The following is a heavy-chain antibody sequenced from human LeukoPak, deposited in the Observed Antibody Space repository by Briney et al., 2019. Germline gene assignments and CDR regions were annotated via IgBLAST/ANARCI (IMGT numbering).Heavy chain of an antibody. J-gene: IGHJ6*02. Sequence: GGSLSLSCAASGLTFSGDDMHGVRQAPGKGLEWVALISFDGVKTDYADSVKGRFTISRDSSQNTLYLQMNSLRAEDTAVYYCSKVFESSNAAYGMDVWGQGTTVTVSS. CDR2: ISFDGVKT. V-gene: IGHV3-30*18. D-gene: IGHD6-13*01. CDR1: GLTFSGDD. CDR3: SKVFESSNAAYGMDV.